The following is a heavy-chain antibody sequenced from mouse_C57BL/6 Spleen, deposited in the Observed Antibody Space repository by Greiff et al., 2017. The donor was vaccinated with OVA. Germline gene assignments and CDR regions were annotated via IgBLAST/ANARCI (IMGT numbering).Heavy chain of an antibody. Sequence: EVKLVESGGGLVKPGGSLKLSCAASGFTFSSYAMSWVRQTPEKRLEWVATISDGGSYTYYPDNVKGRFTISRDNAKNNLYLQMSHLKSEDTAMYYCARDLSMDDGYYRWGQGTTLTVSS. V-gene: IGHV5-4*01. CDR3: ARDLSMDDGYYR. J-gene: IGHJ2*01. D-gene: IGHD2-3*01. CDR1: GFTFSSYA. CDR2: ISDGGSYT.